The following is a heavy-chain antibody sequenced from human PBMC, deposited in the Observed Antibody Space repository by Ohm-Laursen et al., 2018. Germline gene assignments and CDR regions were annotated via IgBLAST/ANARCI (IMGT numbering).Heavy chain of an antibody. J-gene: IGHJ4*02. D-gene: IGHD6-25*01. CDR1: GFTVNNNY. V-gene: IGHV3-53*01. Sequence: SLRLSCTASGFTVNNNYMSWVRQAPGKGLEWVSVIHSGGNTYYVDSVKGRFTISRDNSKNTLYLQMNGLRDEDTAVYYCATAGPYSGDDYWGQGTLVNVSS. CDR2: IHSGGNT. CDR3: ATAGPYSGDDY.